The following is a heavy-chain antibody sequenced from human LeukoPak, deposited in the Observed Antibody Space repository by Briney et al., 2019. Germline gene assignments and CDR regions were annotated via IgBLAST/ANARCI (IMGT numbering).Heavy chain of an antibody. CDR1: GFTFSSYW. V-gene: IGHV3-7*01. CDR2: IKQDGSNK. Sequence: GGSLRLSCAASGFTFSSYWMSWVRQAPGKGLEWVANIKQDGSNKYYADSVKGRFTISRDNSKNTLYLQMNSLRAEDTAVYYCARDLYDSSGYDYYYYGMDVWGQGTTVTVSS. D-gene: IGHD3-22*01. J-gene: IGHJ6*02. CDR3: ARDLYDSSGYDYYYYGMDV.